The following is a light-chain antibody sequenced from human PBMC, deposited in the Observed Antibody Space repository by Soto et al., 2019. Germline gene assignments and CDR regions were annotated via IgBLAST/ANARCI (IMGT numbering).Light chain of an antibody. J-gene: IGKJ1*01. CDR3: QQYGSPWA. CDR2: GAS. V-gene: IGKV3-20*01. CDR1: QSVWGSL. Sequence: ETVLTQSPGTLSLSPGERATLSCRASQSVWGSLLAWYQHKPGQTPRLLIYGASSRATGIPDRFSVSVSWTDFTLTISRLEPEALAVYYCQQYGSPWAFGQGTKVDIK.